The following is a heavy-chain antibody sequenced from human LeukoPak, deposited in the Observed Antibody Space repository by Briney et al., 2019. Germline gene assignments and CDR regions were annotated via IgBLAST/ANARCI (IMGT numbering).Heavy chain of an antibody. D-gene: IGHD5-12*01. CDR1: GYTFTSYG. CDR3: ARGGYSGYLADNWFDP. J-gene: IGHJ5*02. CDR2: ISAYNGNT. Sequence: GASVKVSCKASGYTFTSYGISWVRQAPGQGREWMGWISAYNGNTNYAQKLQGRVTMTTDTSTSTAYIELRSLRSDDTAVYYCARGGYSGYLADNWFDPWGQGTLVTVSS. V-gene: IGHV1-18*01.